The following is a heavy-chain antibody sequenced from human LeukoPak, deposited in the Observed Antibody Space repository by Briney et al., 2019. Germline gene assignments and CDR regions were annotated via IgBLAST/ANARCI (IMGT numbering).Heavy chain of an antibody. CDR3: ARHKSGSFYSFDY. Sequence: TSETLSLTCTVSGASISSYYWSWIRQPPGKGLEWIGYIYNSGSTNYNPSLKSRVTISLDTSKNQLSLKLSSVTAADTAVYYCARHKSGSFYSFDYWGQGTLVTVSS. V-gene: IGHV4-59*08. D-gene: IGHD1-26*01. CDR1: GASISSYY. J-gene: IGHJ4*02. CDR2: IYNSGST.